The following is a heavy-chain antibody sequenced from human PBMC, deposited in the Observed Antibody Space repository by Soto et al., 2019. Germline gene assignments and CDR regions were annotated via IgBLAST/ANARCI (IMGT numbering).Heavy chain of an antibody. CDR3: ARDRVYPQRPSNWNCIGDAFDI. CDR2: IIPIFGTA. V-gene: IGHV1-69*13. J-gene: IGHJ3*02. D-gene: IGHD1-7*01. CDR1: GGTFSSYA. Sequence: SVKVSCKASGGTFSSYAISWVRQAPGQGLEWMGGIIPIFGTANYAQKFQGRVTITADESTSTAYMELSSLRSEDTAVYYCARDRVYPQRPSNWNCIGDAFDIWGQGTMVTVSS.